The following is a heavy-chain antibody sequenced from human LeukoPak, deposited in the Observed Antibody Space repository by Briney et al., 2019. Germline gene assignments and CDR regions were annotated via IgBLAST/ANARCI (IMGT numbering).Heavy chain of an antibody. CDR3: ARGGGFRVFDY. D-gene: IGHD3-10*01. V-gene: IGHV4-30-2*01. CDR2: IYHTGST. Sequence: SETLSLTCAVSGGYISSGGYSWSWIRQPPGKGLEWIGYIYHTGSTYYNPSLKSRVTISVDRSNNQFSLKLTSVTAADTAVYYCARGGGFRVFDYWGQGTLVTVSS. CDR1: GGYISSGGYS. J-gene: IGHJ4*02.